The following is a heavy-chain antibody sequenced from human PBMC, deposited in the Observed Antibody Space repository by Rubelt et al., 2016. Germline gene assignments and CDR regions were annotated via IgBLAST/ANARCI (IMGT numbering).Heavy chain of an antibody. CDR3: ARALPRITRTSDHDY. J-gene: IGHJ4*02. CDR2: MNPNSGNT. Sequence: VRQATGQGLEWMGWMNPNSGNTNYAQKLQGRVTMTTDTSTSTAYMELRSLRSDDTAVYYCARALPRITRTSDHDYWGQGTLVTVSS. V-gene: IGHV1-18*01. D-gene: IGHD1-7*01.